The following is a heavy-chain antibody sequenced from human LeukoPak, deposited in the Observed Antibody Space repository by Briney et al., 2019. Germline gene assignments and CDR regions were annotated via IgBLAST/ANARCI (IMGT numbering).Heavy chain of an antibody. Sequence: GGSLRLSCAASGFTFSSYWMHWDRQAPGKGLVWVSRINSDGSSTSYADSVKGRFTISRDNAKNTLYLQMNSLRAEDTAVYYCAKGYSYGHYDYWGQGTLVTVSS. CDR2: INSDGSST. J-gene: IGHJ4*02. CDR1: GFTFSSYW. CDR3: AKGYSYGHYDY. D-gene: IGHD5-18*01. V-gene: IGHV3-74*01.